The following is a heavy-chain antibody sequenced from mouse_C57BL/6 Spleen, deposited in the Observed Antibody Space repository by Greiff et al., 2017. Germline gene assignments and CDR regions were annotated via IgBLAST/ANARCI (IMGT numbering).Heavy chain of an antibody. CDR2: IDPSDSYT. CDR3: ATAQAFAY. CDR1: GYTFTSYW. J-gene: IGHJ3*01. D-gene: IGHD3-2*02. V-gene: IGHV1-50*01. Sequence: KESCKASGYTFTSYWMQWVKQRPGQGLEWIGEIDPSDSYTNYNQKVKGKATLTVDTSSSTAYLQLSSLTSEDSAGYYCATAQAFAYWGQGTLVTVSA.